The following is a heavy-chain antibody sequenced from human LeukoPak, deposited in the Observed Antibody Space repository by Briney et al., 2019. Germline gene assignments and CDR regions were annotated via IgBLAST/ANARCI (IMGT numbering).Heavy chain of an antibody. Sequence: SETLSLTCTVSGGSISSYYWSWIRRPPGKGLEWIGYIYYSGSTNYNPSLKSRVTISVDTSKNQFSLKLSSVTAADTAVYYCARAGASSWYEGDWFDPWGQGTLVTVSS. J-gene: IGHJ5*02. CDR3: ARAGASSWYEGDWFDP. CDR1: GGSISSYY. D-gene: IGHD6-13*01. CDR2: IYYSGST. V-gene: IGHV4-59*01.